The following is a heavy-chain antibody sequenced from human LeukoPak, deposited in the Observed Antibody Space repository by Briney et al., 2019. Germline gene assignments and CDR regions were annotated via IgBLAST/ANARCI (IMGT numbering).Heavy chain of an antibody. Sequence: GGSLRLSCAASGFTFSSYAMSWVRQAPGKGLEWVSSISGSGGTTYYADSVKGRFTISRDNSKNTLYLQMNSVRAEDTAVYHCAKDRGSYLEFDYWGQGTLVTVSS. J-gene: IGHJ4*02. D-gene: IGHD1-26*01. CDR1: GFTFSSYA. CDR3: AKDRGSYLEFDY. V-gene: IGHV3-23*01. CDR2: ISGSGGTT.